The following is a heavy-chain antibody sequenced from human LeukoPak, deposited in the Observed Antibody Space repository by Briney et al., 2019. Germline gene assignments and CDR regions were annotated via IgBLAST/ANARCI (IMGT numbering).Heavy chain of an antibody. CDR3: ARGRGYYDSSGYYYRPLFDY. Sequence: SETLSLTCAVYGGSFSGYYWSWIRHPPGKGLEWIGEINHSGSTNYNPSLKSRVTTSVDTSKNQFSLKLSSVTAADTAVYYCARGRGYYDSSGYYYRPLFDYWGQGTLVTVSS. V-gene: IGHV4-34*01. J-gene: IGHJ4*02. CDR1: GGSFSGYY. CDR2: INHSGST. D-gene: IGHD3-22*01.